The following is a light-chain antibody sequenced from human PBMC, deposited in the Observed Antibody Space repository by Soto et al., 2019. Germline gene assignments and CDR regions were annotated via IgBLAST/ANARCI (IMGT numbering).Light chain of an antibody. CDR3: AAWDDNLNGPL. CDR2: SDD. V-gene: IGLV1-44*01. CDR1: NSNIGRYS. Sequence: QSVLTQPPSLSGNPGQRVTISCSGSNSNIGRYSVNWYQHFPGTAPKILIYSDDERPSGVPARFSGSKSGTSASLAISGVQSEDEAEYYCAAWDDNLNGPLFGGGTKLTVL. J-gene: IGLJ3*02.